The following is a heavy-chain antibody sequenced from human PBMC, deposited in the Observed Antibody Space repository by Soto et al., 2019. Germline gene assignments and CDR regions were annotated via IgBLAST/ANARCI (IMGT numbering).Heavy chain of an antibody. V-gene: IGHV1-2*02. D-gene: IGHD1-26*01. Sequence: VQLVQSGAEVKKPGASVSISCEASGYTFTDYYIHWVRQAPGQGLEWMGWINRDSGGTSYAEKFQGRVTMARDTSITTAYLELSRLRSDDTAVDYCARSHIMGATEGAYCVDYWGQGTLVTVSS. CDR2: INRDSGGT. CDR3: ARSHIMGATEGAYCVDY. J-gene: IGHJ4*02. CDR1: GYTFTDYY.